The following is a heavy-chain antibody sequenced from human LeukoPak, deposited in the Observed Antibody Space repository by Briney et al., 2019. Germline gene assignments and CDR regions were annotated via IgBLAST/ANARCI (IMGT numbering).Heavy chain of an antibody. Sequence: ASVKVSCKASGYTFTGYYMHWVRQAPGQGLEWMGWINPNSGGTNYAQKFQGRVTMTRDTSISTAYMELSRLRSDDTAVYYCAGTRGYGDFYFDYWGQGTLVTVSS. V-gene: IGHV1-2*02. CDR2: INPNSGGT. J-gene: IGHJ4*02. CDR1: GYTFTGYY. CDR3: AGTRGYGDFYFDY. D-gene: IGHD4-17*01.